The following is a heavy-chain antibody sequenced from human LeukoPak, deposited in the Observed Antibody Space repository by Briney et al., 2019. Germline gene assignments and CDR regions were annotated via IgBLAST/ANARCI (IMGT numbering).Heavy chain of an antibody. Sequence: PSETLSLTCTVSGGSISSYYWSWIRQPPGKGLEWIGYIYYSGSTNYSPSLKSRVTISVDTSKNQFSLKLSSVTAADTAVYYCARDQGGYYYGSGSIGVYFDYWGQGTLVTVSS. CDR1: GGSISSYY. D-gene: IGHD3-10*01. V-gene: IGHV4-59*01. CDR2: IYYSGST. CDR3: ARDQGGYYYGSGSIGVYFDY. J-gene: IGHJ4*02.